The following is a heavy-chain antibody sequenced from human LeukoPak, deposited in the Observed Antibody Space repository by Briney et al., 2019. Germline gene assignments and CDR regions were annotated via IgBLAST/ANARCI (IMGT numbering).Heavy chain of an antibody. CDR2: INCNGGST. J-gene: IGHJ6*03. CDR3: ARGGKARDRHYMDV. D-gene: IGHD5-24*01. V-gene: IGHV3-20*04. Sequence: PGGSLRLSCAASGFTSSTYSMNWVRQPPRKGLEWGSGINCNGGSTSYADSVKARFTISRDNAKNSLSLQMKSQRCEDTGLYYCARGGKARDRHYMDVWGKGTTVTVSS. CDR1: GFTSSTYS.